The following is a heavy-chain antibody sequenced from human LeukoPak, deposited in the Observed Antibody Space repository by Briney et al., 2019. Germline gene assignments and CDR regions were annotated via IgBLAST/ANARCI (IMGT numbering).Heavy chain of an antibody. V-gene: IGHV3-23*01. D-gene: IGHD6-13*01. Sequence: GGSLRLSCAASGFTFSSYGMTWVRQAPGKGLEWVSAISGSGSGGSTYYADSVKGRFTISRDNSKNTLYLQMNSLRAEDTAVYYCAKPPSVYSSSWYFDYWGQGTLVTVSS. CDR2: ISGSGSGGST. J-gene: IGHJ4*02. CDR3: AKPPSVYSSSWYFDY. CDR1: GFTFSSYG.